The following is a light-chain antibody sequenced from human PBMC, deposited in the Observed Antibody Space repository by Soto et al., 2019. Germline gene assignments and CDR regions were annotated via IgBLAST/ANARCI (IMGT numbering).Light chain of an antibody. CDR3: QKYSSAPLT. CDR2: AAS. CDR1: QDISIF. V-gene: IGKV1-27*01. J-gene: IGKJ4*01. Sequence: DIPMTQSPSSLSASVGGRVTITCRASQDISIFLAWYQQKPGEPPQLLIYAASTLQSGVPSRFSASGSGTDFTLTFTNLQPEDFATYYCQKYSSAPLTFGGGTRVEIK.